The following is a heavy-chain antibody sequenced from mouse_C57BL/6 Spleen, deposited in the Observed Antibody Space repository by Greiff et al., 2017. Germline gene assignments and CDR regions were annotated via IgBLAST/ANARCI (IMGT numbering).Heavy chain of an antibody. Sequence: EVQGVESGEGLVKPGGSLKLSCAASGFTFSSYAMSWVRQTPEKRLEWVAYISSGGDYIYYADTVKGRFTISRDNARNTLYLQMSSLKSEDTAMYYCTRAPYGYPHYFDYWGQGTTLTVSS. V-gene: IGHV5-9-1*02. D-gene: IGHD2-2*01. CDR1: GFTFSSYA. CDR3: TRAPYGYPHYFDY. J-gene: IGHJ2*01. CDR2: ISSGGDYI.